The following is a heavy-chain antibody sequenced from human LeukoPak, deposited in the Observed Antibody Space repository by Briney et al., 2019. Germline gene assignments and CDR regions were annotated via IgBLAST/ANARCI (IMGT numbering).Heavy chain of an antibody. V-gene: IGHV4-61*02. CDR2: ISTSGST. Sequence: SQTLSLTCTVSGGSISSGSYYWSWIRQPAGKGLEWIGRISTSGSTNYNPSLKSRVTISVDTSKNQFSLKLSSVTAADTAVYYCARAEAYCSSTSCYTIWFDPWGQGTLVTVSS. CDR1: GGSISSGSYY. J-gene: IGHJ5*02. CDR3: ARAEAYCSSTSCYTIWFDP. D-gene: IGHD2-2*02.